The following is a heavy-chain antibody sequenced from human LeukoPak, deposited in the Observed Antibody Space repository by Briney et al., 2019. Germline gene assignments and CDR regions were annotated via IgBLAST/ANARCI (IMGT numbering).Heavy chain of an antibody. D-gene: IGHD2-2*01. CDR2: IYYSGST. CDR3: ARVGCSSTSCYYRKDWFDP. CDR1: GGSISSYY. J-gene: IGHJ5*02. V-gene: IGHV4-59*01. Sequence: SETLSLTCTVSGGSISSYYWSWIRQPPGKGLEWIGYIYYSGSTNYNPSLKSRVTISVDTSKNQFSLKLSSVTAADTAVYYCARVGCSSTSCYYRKDWFDPWGQGTLVTVSS.